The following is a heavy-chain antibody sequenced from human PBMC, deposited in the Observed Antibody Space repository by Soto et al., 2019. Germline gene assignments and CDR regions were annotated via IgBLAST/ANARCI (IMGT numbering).Heavy chain of an antibody. CDR2: TRYTSKWSY. J-gene: IGHJ5*02. V-gene: IGHV6-1*01. D-gene: IGHD1-1*01. Sequence: TLSLTCAIAGYSVSGPRAAWEWIRQTTSRGFEWLGRTRYTSKWSYEYALSVKGRITISPDTSKNHFSLQLDSVTPEDTAVYYCVRVDWNDAGSWGQGTLGTVSS. CDR3: VRVDWNDAGS. CDR1: GYSVSGPRAA.